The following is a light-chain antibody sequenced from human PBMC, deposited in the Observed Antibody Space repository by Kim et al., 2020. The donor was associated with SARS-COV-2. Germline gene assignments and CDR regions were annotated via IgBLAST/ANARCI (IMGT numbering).Light chain of an antibody. V-gene: IGLV2-14*03. CDR1: SSDVGGQKY. CDR3: CSYTNSGTYV. J-gene: IGLJ1*01. CDR2: DVT. Sequence: GQSITISCTGTSSDVGGQKYVSWYQQHPGKAPQLMIFDVTNRPSGISTRFSGSKSGNTASLTISGLRAEDEADYYCCSYTNSGTYVFGSGTQLTVL.